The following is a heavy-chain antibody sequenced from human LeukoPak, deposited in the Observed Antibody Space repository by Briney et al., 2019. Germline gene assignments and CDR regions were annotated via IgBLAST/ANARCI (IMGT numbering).Heavy chain of an antibody. D-gene: IGHD1-26*01. J-gene: IGHJ3*02. CDR3: ASRGGSYSGAFDI. Sequence: PGGSLRLSCAASGFTFSSYAMSWVRQAPGKGLEWVSAISGSGGSTYYADSVKGRFTISRDNSKNTLYLQMNSLRAEDTAVYYCASRGGSYSGAFDIWGQGTMVTVSS. CDR2: ISGSGGST. V-gene: IGHV3-23*01. CDR1: GFTFSSYA.